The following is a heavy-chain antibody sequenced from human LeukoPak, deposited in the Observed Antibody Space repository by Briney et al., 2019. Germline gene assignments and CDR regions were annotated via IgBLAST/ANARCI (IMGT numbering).Heavy chain of an antibody. CDR3: ARDRNWGPYYYYMDV. CDR1: GGTFSSYA. V-gene: IGHV1-69*13. CDR2: IIPIFGTA. Sequence: SVKVSCKASGGTFSSYAISWVRQAPGQGLEWMGGIIPIFGTANYAQKFQGRVTITADESTSTAYMELSSLRPEDTAVYYCARDRNWGPYYYYMDVWGKGTTVTVSS. D-gene: IGHD7-27*01. J-gene: IGHJ6*03.